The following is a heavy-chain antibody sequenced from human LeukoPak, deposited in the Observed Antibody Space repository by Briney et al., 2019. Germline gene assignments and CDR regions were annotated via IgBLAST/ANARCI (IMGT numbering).Heavy chain of an antibody. Sequence: GRSLRLSCAASGFTFDDYAMHWVRQAPGKGLEWVSGISWNSGSIGYADSVKGRFTISRDNAKNSLYLQMNSLRAEDTALYYCAKAYYDSSGYYPFDYWGQGTLVTVSS. V-gene: IGHV3-9*01. CDR1: GFTFDDYA. CDR2: ISWNSGSI. D-gene: IGHD3-22*01. CDR3: AKAYYDSSGYYPFDY. J-gene: IGHJ4*02.